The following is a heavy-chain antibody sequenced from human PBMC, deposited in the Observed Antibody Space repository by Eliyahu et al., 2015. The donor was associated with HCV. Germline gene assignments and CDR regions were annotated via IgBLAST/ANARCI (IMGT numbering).Heavy chain of an antibody. Sequence: QVQLVQSGAEVKKPGSSVKVSCKASGGTFSSYAISWVRQAPGQGLEWMGGIIPIFGTANYAQKFQGRVPVYRGQTTSTAYMELSSLRSEDTAVYYCARAPHELDCGGDCYSRRYWFDPWGQGTLVTVSS. CDR3: ARAPHELDCGGDCYSRRYWFDP. V-gene: IGHV1-69*06. D-gene: IGHD2-21*02. CDR2: IIPIFGTA. CDR1: GGTFSSYA. J-gene: IGHJ5*02.